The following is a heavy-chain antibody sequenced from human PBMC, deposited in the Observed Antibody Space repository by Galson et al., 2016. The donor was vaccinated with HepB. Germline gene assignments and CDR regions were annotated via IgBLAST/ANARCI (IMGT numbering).Heavy chain of an antibody. CDR3: STLNPASPYFDY. CDR1: EFTVSNNY. Sequence: SLRLSCAASEFTVSNNYMSWVRQAPGKGLEWVSLIYSGGNTRYADSVKGRFTISRDNPKNTVYLQMNSLRAEDTAVYYCSTLNPASPYFDYWGQGTLVTVSS. V-gene: IGHV3-53*01. J-gene: IGHJ4*02. CDR2: IYSGGNT.